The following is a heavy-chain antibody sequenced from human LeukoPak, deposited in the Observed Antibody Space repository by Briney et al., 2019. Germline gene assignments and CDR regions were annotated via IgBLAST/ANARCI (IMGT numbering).Heavy chain of an antibody. J-gene: IGHJ4*02. V-gene: IGHV1-46*01. CDR2: INPSYRST. CDR3: ARVAGSGYDSLGYYFDY. D-gene: IGHD5-12*01. CDR1: GYSFTDNY. Sequence: GASVKVSCKAFGYSFTDNYMHWVRQAPGQGLEWMGMINPSYRSTNYAQKFQGRITVTSDTSTGTVYMELSSLRHEDTAVYYCARVAGSGYDSLGYYFDYWGQGTLVTVSS.